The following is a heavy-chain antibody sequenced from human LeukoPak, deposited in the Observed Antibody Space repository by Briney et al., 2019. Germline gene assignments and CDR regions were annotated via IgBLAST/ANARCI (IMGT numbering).Heavy chain of an antibody. CDR2: LTWNSGSI. Sequence: GRSLGLSCAASGFTFDDYAMYWVRQAPGKGLEWVSGLTWNSGSIGYADSVKGRFTVSRDNAKNSLYLQMNSLRIEDTALYYCEKAGGNGQRELDFWGQGTLVTVSS. V-gene: IGHV3-9*01. CDR3: EKAGGNGQRELDF. D-gene: IGHD2-8*02. CDR1: GFTFDDYA. J-gene: IGHJ4*02.